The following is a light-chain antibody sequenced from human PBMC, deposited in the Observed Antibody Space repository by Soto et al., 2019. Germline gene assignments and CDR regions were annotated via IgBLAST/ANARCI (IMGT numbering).Light chain of an antibody. V-gene: IGLV2-14*03. J-gene: IGLJ1*01. CDR3: SSYTTSSTPHYV. CDR1: SSDVGGYNF. CDR2: DVS. Sequence: QAALTQPASVSGSPGQSITISCTGTSSDVGGYNFVSWYQHHPGKAPKLMIFDVSDRPSGVSSRFSGSKSGNTASLTISGLQAEDEADYYCSSYTTSSTPHYVFGPGTKVTVL.